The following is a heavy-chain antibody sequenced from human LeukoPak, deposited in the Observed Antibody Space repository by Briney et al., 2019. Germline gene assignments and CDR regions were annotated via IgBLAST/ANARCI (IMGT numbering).Heavy chain of an antibody. D-gene: IGHD3-9*01. CDR1: RFSFSTYA. V-gene: IGHV3-23*01. Sequence: GGSLRLSCVASRFSFSTYALAWLRQAPGKRLEWVSLITHTHTPAYYAASVKGRFTISKHNSKNTLYLQMNSLKAEDSAVYYCAKKTSDCPGYPYHVDNWGQGTLVTVSS. J-gene: IGHJ4*02. CDR3: AKKTSDCPGYPYHVDN. CDR2: ITHTHTPA.